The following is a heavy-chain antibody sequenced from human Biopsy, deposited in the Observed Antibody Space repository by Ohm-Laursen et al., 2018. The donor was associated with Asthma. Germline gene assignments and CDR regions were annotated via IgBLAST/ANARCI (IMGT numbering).Heavy chain of an antibody. V-gene: IGHV4-39*01. J-gene: IGHJ6*02. Sequence: GTLSLTCAVSGGSMTPTSHYWYWIRQAPGKGLEWIGYISYGGKTSYNPSLKNRGTISRDTSKNQFSLRLTSVTAADTAVYFCARRITIFGVVQKDHGMDAWGQGTTVIVSS. CDR3: ARRITIFGVVQKDHGMDA. CDR2: ISYGGKT. D-gene: IGHD3-3*01. CDR1: GGSMTPTSHY.